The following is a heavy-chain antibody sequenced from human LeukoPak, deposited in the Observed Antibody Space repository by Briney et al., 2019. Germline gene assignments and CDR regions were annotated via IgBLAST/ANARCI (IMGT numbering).Heavy chain of an antibody. Sequence: PGGSLRLSCAASGFTFSSYAMHWVRQAPGKGLEWVAVISYDGSNKYYADSVKGRFTISRDNSKNTLYLQMNSLRAEDTAVYYRAREVGCSSTSCPWGFDYWGQGTLVTVSS. CDR2: ISYDGSNK. D-gene: IGHD2-2*01. CDR1: GFTFSSYA. V-gene: IGHV3-30-3*01. J-gene: IGHJ4*02. CDR3: AREVGCSSTSCPWGFDY.